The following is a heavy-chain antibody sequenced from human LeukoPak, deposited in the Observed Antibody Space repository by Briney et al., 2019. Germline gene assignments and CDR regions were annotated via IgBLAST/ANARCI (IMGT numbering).Heavy chain of an antibody. D-gene: IGHD2-2*01. CDR3: ARVDCISTSCPADY. J-gene: IGHJ4*02. Sequence: PSVTLSLTCTVSSGSMTSYYWNWLRQPPGEGLEWIGFIFYSGSTNYNPSLKSRVTISVDASRNQFSLKLSSVTAADTAIYYCARVDCISTSCPADYWGQGTLVTVSS. CDR1: SGSMTSYY. CDR2: IFYSGST. V-gene: IGHV4-59*01.